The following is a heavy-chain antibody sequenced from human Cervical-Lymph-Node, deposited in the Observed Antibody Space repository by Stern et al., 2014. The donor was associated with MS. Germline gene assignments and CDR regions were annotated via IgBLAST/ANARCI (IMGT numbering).Heavy chain of an antibody. CDR2: VSYDGTKR. V-gene: IGHV3-30*10. Sequence: VQLVESVGGVVKPGRSLSVSCVASGFTFSTYAMHWVRQAPGKGLEWVAFVSYDGTKRNSTDPVKARFTISRDNTKNTLDLHMKSLRDEDTAVYFCARGGRGVGLEYWGQGALVTVSS. CDR1: GFTFSTYA. CDR3: ARGGRGVGLEY. J-gene: IGHJ4*02. D-gene: IGHD3-10*01.